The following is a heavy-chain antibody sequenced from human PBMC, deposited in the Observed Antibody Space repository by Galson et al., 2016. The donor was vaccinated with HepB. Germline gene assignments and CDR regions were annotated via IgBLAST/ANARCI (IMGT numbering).Heavy chain of an antibody. D-gene: IGHD6-6*01. CDR2: ISGRGWST. V-gene: IGHV3-23*01. J-gene: IGHJ4*02. CDR1: GFTFSTYA. Sequence: SLRLSCAASGFTFSTYAMSWARQAPGKGLEWVSAISGRGWSTYYVDSVKGRFTISRDNSKNTLFLQMNNLRVEDTAVYYCARGSSGSSGYWGQGTLVTVSS. CDR3: ARGSSGSSGY.